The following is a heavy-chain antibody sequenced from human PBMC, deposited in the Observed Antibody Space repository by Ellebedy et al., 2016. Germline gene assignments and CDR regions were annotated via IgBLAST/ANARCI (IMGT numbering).Heavy chain of an antibody. CDR2: IYPGDSDT. V-gene: IGHV5-51*01. D-gene: IGHD3-22*01. CDR3: ARLDDSSGYPLPNYLNWFDP. CDR1: GHTFTNYW. J-gene: IGHJ5*02. Sequence: GESLKISCKGSGHTFTNYWIGWVRQMPGRGLEWMGIIYPGDSDTRYSPSFQGHVTISADKSISTAYLQWSSLKASDTAMYYCARLDDSSGYPLPNYLNWFDPWGQGTLVTVSS.